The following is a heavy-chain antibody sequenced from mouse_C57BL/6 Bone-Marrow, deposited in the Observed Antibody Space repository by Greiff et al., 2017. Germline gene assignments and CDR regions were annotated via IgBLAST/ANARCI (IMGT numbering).Heavy chain of an antibody. CDR1: GYTFPDYY. J-gene: IGHJ2*01. V-gene: IGHV1-77*01. D-gene: IGHD1-1*02. CDR2: IGPGSGST. Sequence: VQLQQSGAELVKPGASVKISCKASGYTFPDYYINWVKQGPGQGLEWVGKIGPGSGSTYYNEKFKGKATLTADKPSSTAYMQLSSLTSEDSAAYFYARSGGGIDYWGQGTTLTVSS. CDR3: ARSGGGIDY.